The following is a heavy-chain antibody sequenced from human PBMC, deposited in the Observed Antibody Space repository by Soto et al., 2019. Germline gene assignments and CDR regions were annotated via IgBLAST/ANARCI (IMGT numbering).Heavy chain of an antibody. Sequence: PSETLSLTCSVSGDSISSGGYYWSWLRQHPGKGLECIGYIYYSGSTYYNPSLKSRVTISVDTSKNQLSLKLSSVTAAVTAVYYCASYYDYGDYYFDYWGQGTLVTVSS. J-gene: IGHJ4*02. CDR1: GDSISSGGYY. V-gene: IGHV4-31*03. CDR3: ASYYDYGDYYFDY. D-gene: IGHD4-17*01. CDR2: IYYSGST.